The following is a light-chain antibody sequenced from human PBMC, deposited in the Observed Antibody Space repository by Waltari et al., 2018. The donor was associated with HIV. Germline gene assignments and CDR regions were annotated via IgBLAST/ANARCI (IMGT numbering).Light chain of an antibody. CDR3: QQSYSIPLT. J-gene: IGKJ4*01. CDR1: QSISTY. CDR2: AAS. V-gene: IGKV1-39*01. Sequence: DIQMPQSPSSLSASVGDRVTLTCRASQSISTYLNWYQQKPGKAPQLLIYAASNLQSGVPSRFSGSGSRTEFTLTISSLQREDFATYYCQQSYSIPLTFGGGTKVEIK.